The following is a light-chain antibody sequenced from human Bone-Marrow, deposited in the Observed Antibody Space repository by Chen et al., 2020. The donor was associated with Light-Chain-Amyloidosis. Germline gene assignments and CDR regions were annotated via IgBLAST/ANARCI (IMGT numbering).Light chain of an antibody. Sequence: IVSTQSPDSLPVSLCERATITCKSRQTIFYNYNVKNYLAWYQQKPGQPPKLLIYLASTRKSGVPDRFSGSGSGTNFTLTINSLQAEDVAVYFCQQYYSTPTFGQGTKLEI. J-gene: IGKJ2*01. V-gene: IGKV4-1*01. CDR3: QQYYSTPT. CDR2: LAS. CDR1: QTIFYNYNVKNY.